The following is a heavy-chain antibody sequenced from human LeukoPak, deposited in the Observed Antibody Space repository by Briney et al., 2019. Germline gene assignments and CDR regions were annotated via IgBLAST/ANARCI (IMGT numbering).Heavy chain of an antibody. CDR1: GYTFTGYY. CDR2: INPDSGGT. Sequence: ASVKVSCKASGYTFTGYYIHWVRQAPGQGLDWMGWINPDSGGTNYAQKFQGRVTMTRDTSITTAYMELSRLRSDDTAVYYCARESSRYFLGYWGQGTLVTVSS. CDR3: ARESSRYFLGY. V-gene: IGHV1-2*02. J-gene: IGHJ4*02. D-gene: IGHD3-22*01.